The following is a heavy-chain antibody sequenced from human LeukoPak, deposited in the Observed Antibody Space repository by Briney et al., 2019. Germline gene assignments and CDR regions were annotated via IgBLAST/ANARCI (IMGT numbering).Heavy chain of an antibody. V-gene: IGHV4-61*02. CDR2: IYTSGST. CDR3: ARRYYDYVWGSYRPDAFDI. J-gene: IGHJ3*02. D-gene: IGHD3-16*02. Sequence: SETLSLTCTVSGVSISSGSYYWSWIRQPAGKGLEWIGRIYTSGSTNYNPSLKSRVTISVDTSKNQFSLKLSSVTAADTAVYYCARRYYDYVWGSYRPDAFDIWGQGTMVTVSS. CDR1: GVSISSGSYY.